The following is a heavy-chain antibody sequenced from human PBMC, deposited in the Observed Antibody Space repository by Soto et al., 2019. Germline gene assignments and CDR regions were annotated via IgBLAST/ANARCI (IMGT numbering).Heavy chain of an antibody. Sequence: GASVKVSCEASGYTFTSYDINWVRQATGQGLEWMGWMNPNSGNTGYAQKFQGRVTMTRNTSISTAYMELSSLRSEDTAVYYCARSSSSWYDLDYWGQGTLVTVSS. CDR2: MNPNSGNT. V-gene: IGHV1-8*01. D-gene: IGHD6-13*01. CDR1: GYTFTSYD. J-gene: IGHJ4*02. CDR3: ARSSSSWYDLDY.